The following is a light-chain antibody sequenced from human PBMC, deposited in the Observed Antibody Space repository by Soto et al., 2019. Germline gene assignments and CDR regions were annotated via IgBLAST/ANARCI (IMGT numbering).Light chain of an antibody. CDR3: QQTLSFPPT. V-gene: IGKV1-12*01. J-gene: IGKJ1*01. Sequence: EIQITQPPSSVSASVGDRVTITCRSSQAIDSWLAWYQQKPGEAPKLLIFTGSLLHSGGPPRFSGSGSGTDFTLTISSLQPEDFATYYCQQTLSFPPTFGQGTKVDIK. CDR1: QAIDSW. CDR2: TGS.